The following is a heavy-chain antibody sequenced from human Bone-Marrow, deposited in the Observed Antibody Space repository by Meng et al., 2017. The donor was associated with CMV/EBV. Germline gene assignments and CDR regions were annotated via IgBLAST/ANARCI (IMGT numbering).Heavy chain of an antibody. CDR3: TTDLWVNFDY. Sequence: ASVKVSCKASGYTFTGYYMHWVRQAPGQGLEWMGIINPSGGSTSYAQKFQGRVTMTRDTSTSTAYMELSSLRSEDTAVYYCTTDLWVNFDYWGQGTLVTVSS. V-gene: IGHV1-46*01. CDR2: INPSGGST. D-gene: IGHD2-21*01. J-gene: IGHJ4*02. CDR1: GYTFTGYY.